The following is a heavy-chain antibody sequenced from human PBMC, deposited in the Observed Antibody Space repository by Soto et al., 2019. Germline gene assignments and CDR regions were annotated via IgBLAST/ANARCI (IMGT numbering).Heavy chain of an antibody. D-gene: IGHD3-10*01. CDR1: GFTFTIYA. CDR3: AKARGAMVRGAAFYFDY. Sequence: GGSLRLSCAASGFTFTIYAMSWVRQAPGKGLEWVSAITGSGGSTYYADSVKGRFTISRDNSKNTLYLQMNSLRAEDTAVYYCAKARGAMVRGAAFYFDYWGQGTLVTGSS. CDR2: ITGSGGST. V-gene: IGHV3-23*01. J-gene: IGHJ4*02.